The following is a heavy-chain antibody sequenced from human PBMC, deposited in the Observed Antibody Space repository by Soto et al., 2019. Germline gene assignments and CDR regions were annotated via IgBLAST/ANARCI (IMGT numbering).Heavy chain of an antibody. CDR2: IYWNDDK. Sequence: GLELEWLALIYWNDDKRYSPSLKSRLTITKDTSKNQVVLTMTNMDPVDTATYYCAHSIVVVVAAMGWDWFDPWGQGTLVTVSS. V-gene: IGHV2-5*01. CDR3: AHSIVVVVAAMGWDWFDP. J-gene: IGHJ5*02. D-gene: IGHD2-15*01.